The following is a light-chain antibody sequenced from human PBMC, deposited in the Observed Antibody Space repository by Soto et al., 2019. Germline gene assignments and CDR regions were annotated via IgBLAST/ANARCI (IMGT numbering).Light chain of an antibody. J-gene: IGLJ3*02. CDR2: EVN. CDR3: SSKEGRTNWRL. Sequence: QSALTQPPSASGSPGQSVTISCAGTSSDVGGYDYVSWYQQHPGKAPKLIIYEVNKRPSGVPDRFSGSKSANTASLPVSGPRAENKVAYYGSSKEGRTNWRLFGEGPSSPS. V-gene: IGLV2-8*01. CDR1: SSDVGGYDY.